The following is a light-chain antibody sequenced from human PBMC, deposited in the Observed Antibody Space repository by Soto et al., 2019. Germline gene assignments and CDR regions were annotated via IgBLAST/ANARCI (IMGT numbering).Light chain of an antibody. Sequence: QSALTQPASVSGSPGQSITISCTGTSSDVGGYNYVSWYQQHPGKAPKLLIYEVTNRPSGVSNRFSGSKSGNTASLTISGLQAEDEADDYCSSYTSNSIPVVFGGGTKLTVL. J-gene: IGLJ2*01. CDR2: EVT. V-gene: IGLV2-14*01. CDR3: SSYTSNSIPVV. CDR1: SSDVGGYNY.